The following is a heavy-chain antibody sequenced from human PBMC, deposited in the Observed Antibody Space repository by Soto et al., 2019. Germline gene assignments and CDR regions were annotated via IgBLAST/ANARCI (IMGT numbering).Heavy chain of an antibody. CDR2: IHAGNGNT. J-gene: IGHJ6*02. D-gene: IGHD2-2*01. CDR1: GYTFTTYW. Sequence: QVQLVQSGPEMKKPGASVKLSCKASGYTFTTYWMTWVRQAPGQRLEWMGWIHAGNGNTEHSQKLQGRVTITRDTSANTAYLELGGLRSEDTDVYYFARAACSRTSCYNYDAYGMDVWGQGTAVTVS. CDR3: ARAACSRTSCYNYDAYGMDV. V-gene: IGHV1-3*01.